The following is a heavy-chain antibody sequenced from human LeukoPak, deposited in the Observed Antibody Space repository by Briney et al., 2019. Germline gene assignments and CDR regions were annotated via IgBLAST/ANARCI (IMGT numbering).Heavy chain of an antibody. CDR1: GFTFSSYA. CDR2: ISGSGGST. Sequence: GGSLRLSCAASGFTFSSYAVSWVRQAPGKGLEWVSAISGSGGSTYYADSVKGRFTISRDNSKNTLYLQMNSLRAEDTAVYYCAKDRVPGYCSGGSCYGHYYYGMDVWGQGTTVTVSS. CDR3: AKDRVPGYCSGGSCYGHYYYGMDV. V-gene: IGHV3-23*01. J-gene: IGHJ6*02. D-gene: IGHD2-15*01.